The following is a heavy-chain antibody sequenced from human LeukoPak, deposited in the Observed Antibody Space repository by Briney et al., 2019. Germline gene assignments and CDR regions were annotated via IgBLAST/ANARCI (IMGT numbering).Heavy chain of an antibody. CDR1: GDSISSSSYY. CDR2: IYYSGST. J-gene: IGHJ4*02. CDR3: ARDLYGDFYYFDY. Sequence: SETLSLTCTVSGDSISSSSYYWGWVRQPPGKGLEWIGSIYYSGSTYYNPSLKSRVTISVDTSKNQFSLNLSSVTAADTAVYYCARDLYGDFYYFDYWGQGTLVTVSS. V-gene: IGHV4-39*07. D-gene: IGHD2-21*02.